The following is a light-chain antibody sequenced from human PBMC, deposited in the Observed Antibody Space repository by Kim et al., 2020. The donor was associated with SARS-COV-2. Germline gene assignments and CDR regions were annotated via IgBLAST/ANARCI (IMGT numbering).Light chain of an antibody. CDR1: TSNIGNNF. CDR2: RNH. Sequence: QSALTQPPSASETPGQSVTISCSGSTSNIGNNFVNWYQQLPGAAPKLLLYRNHERPSGVPDRISGSKSGTSASLAISGLRAEDEADYYCASWDDRLSGPVFGGGTKLTVL. CDR3: ASWDDRLSGPV. V-gene: IGLV1-47*01. J-gene: IGLJ3*02.